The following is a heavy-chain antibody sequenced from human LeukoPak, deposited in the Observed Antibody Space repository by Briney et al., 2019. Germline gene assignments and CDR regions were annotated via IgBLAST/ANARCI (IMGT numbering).Heavy chain of an antibody. CDR2: IYHSGST. D-gene: IGHD6-13*01. V-gene: IGHV4-38-2*02. J-gene: IGHJ4*02. CDR1: GYSISSGYY. CDR3: ARDRYGSRSGGY. Sequence: SETLSLTCTVSGYSISSGYYWGWIRQPPGKGLEWIGSIYHSGSTYYNPSLKSRVTISVDTSKNQFSLKLSSVTAADTAVYYCARDRYGSRSGGYWGQGTLVTVSS.